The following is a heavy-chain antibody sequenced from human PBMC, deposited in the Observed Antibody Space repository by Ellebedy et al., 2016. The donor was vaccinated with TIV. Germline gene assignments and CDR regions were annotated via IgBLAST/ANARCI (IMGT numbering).Heavy chain of an antibody. CDR2: IWDDGSKK. D-gene: IGHD4-17*01. V-gene: IGHV3-33*06. J-gene: IGHJ4*02. CDR1: GFTFSSHG. CDR3: AKEAWDGDYYFDY. Sequence: PGGSLRLSCAASGFTFSSHGMQWVRQAPGKGLEWVAVIWDDGSKKKYADSVKGRFTISRDNSTNTLYLQMNSLRAEDTAVYYCAKEAWDGDYYFDYWGQGILVTVSS.